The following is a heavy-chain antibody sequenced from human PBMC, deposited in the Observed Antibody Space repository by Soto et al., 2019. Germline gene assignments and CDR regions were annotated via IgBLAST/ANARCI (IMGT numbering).Heavy chain of an antibody. Sequence: QVQLVQSGAEVKKPGSSVKVSCKASGGTFNNHAINWVRQAPGQGREWMGGIIPIVCTSNYAQKFQGRVTITAHESTRTAYLALSIPRSEDTAVDDCGRGKRREMATILGVKWFDPWGQGKRVTVSS. V-gene: IGHV1-69*01. CDR2: IIPIVCTS. J-gene: IGHJ5*02. CDR1: GGTFNNHA. CDR3: GRGKRREMATILGVKWFDP. D-gene: IGHD5-12*01.